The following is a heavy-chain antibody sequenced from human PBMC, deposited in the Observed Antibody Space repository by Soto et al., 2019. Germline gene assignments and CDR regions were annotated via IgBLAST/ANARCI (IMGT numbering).Heavy chain of an antibody. CDR1: GLSISSSGSY. Sequence: PSETLSLTCTFSGLSISSSGSYLGWIRQSPGKGLEWIGSIYYSGNTYYNPSLKSRVTMSVDTSKSQFSLRLSSVTAADTAIYYCARHVGGYYYYMDVWGKGTTVTVSS. J-gene: IGHJ6*03. CDR3: ARHVGGYYYYMDV. D-gene: IGHD2-15*01. CDR2: IYYSGNT. V-gene: IGHV4-39*01.